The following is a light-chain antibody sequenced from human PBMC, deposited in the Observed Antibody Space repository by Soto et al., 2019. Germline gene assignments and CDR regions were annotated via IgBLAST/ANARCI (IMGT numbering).Light chain of an antibody. V-gene: IGLV2-14*01. J-gene: IGLJ1*01. Sequence: QSALTQPASVSGSPGQSITISCTGTSSDVGGYNYVSWYQQHPGKAPKLMIYDVSNRPSGVSNRFSGSKSGNTASLTISGLHAEDEADYYCSSYTSSSHYVFGTGTKVTVL. CDR1: SSDVGGYNY. CDR3: SSYTSSSHYV. CDR2: DVS.